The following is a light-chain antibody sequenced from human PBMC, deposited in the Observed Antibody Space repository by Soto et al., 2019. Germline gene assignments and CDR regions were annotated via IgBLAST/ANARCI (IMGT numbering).Light chain of an antibody. J-gene: IGKJ4*01. CDR2: DAS. CDR3: QEYGSAPFT. CDR1: QSVSSSY. Sequence: EIVLTQSPGTLSLSPGERATLSCRASQSVSSSYLAWYQQKPGQAPRLLIYDASSGATGFPDRFSVSGSGKDFTLTISRLEAEDVAVYYCQEYGSAPFTCGGGTKVDIK. V-gene: IGKV3-20*01.